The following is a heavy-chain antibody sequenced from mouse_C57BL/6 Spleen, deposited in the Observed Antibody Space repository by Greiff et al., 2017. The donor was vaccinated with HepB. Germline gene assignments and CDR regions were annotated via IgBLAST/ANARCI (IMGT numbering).Heavy chain of an antibody. Sequence: EVQLVESGGGLVKPGGSLKLSCAASGFTFSDYGMHWVRQAPEKGLEWVAYISSGSSTIYYADTVKGRFTISRDNAKNTLFLQMTSLRSEATAMYYCAIDGYYWYFEVWSTGTTVTVSS. V-gene: IGHV5-17*01. CDR1: GFTFSDYG. CDR3: AIDGYYWYFEV. D-gene: IGHD2-3*01. J-gene: IGHJ1*03. CDR2: ISSGSSTI.